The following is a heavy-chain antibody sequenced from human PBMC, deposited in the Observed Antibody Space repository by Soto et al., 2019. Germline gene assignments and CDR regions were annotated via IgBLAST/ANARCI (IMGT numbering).Heavy chain of an antibody. J-gene: IGHJ5*02. CDR3: VRCWGTGDGSNLGYNWLDP. D-gene: IGHD1-1*01. CDR2: ISYDETSK. V-gene: IGHV3-30-3*01. Sequence: GGSLRLSCAASGFTFSSYPMHWVRQAPGKGLEWVAVISYDETSKYYADSVKGRFTISRDNSKNTLYLQMSSLRAEDTAVYYCVRCWGTGDGSNLGYNWLDPWGQGTLVTVSS. CDR1: GFTFSSYP.